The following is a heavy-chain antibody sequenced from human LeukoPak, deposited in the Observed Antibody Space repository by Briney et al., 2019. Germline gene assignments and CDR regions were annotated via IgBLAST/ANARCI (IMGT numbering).Heavy chain of an antibody. CDR1: GFTFSSYG. Sequence: GRSLRLSCAASGFTFSSYGMSWVRQAPGKGLEWVSAISGSGGSTYYADSVKGRFTISRDNSKNTLYLQMNSLRADDTAVYYCAKDMGRRSIAVDGPKYRSAWYLDYWGQGTLVTVSS. D-gene: IGHD6-13*01. V-gene: IGHV3-23*01. CDR2: ISGSGGST. J-gene: IGHJ4*02. CDR3: AKDMGRRSIAVDGPKYRSAWYLDY.